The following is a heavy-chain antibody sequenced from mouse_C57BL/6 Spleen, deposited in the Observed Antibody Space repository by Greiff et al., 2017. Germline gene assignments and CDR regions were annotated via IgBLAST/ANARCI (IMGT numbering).Heavy chain of an antibody. CDR1: GYTFTSYW. Sequence: QVQLKQPGAELVKPGASVKMSCKASGYTFTSYWITWVKQRPGQGLEWIGDIYPGSGSTNYNEKFKSKATLTVDTSSSTAYMQLSSLTSEDSAVYYCARGDDPYYYAMDYWGQGTSVTVSS. CDR3: ARGDDPYYYAMDY. J-gene: IGHJ4*01. CDR2: IYPGSGST. D-gene: IGHD2-3*01. V-gene: IGHV1-55*01.